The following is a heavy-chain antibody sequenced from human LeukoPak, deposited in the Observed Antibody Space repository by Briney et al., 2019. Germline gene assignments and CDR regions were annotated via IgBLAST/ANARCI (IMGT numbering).Heavy chain of an antibody. V-gene: IGHV3-21*01. J-gene: IGHJ4*02. Sequence: PGGSLRLSCAASGFTFSSYSMNWVRQAPGKGLEWVSSISSSRSYIYYADSVKGRFTISRDNAKNSLYLQMNSLRAEDMAVYYCASGVVAGTGYFDYWGQGTLVTVSS. D-gene: IGHD6-19*01. CDR2: ISSSRSYI. CDR1: GFTFSSYS. CDR3: ASGVVAGTGYFDY.